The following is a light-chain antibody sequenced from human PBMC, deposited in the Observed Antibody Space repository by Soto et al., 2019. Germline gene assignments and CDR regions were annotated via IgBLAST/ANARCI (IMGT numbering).Light chain of an antibody. CDR1: STDVGGYNY. CDR3: CSYAGRDTLYV. J-gene: IGLJ1*01. Sequence: QSALAQPRSVSGSPGQSVTISCTGTSTDVGGYNYVSWYQQHPGTVPKLMLYDVSKRPSGVPDRFSGSKSGNTASLTISGLQAEDEADYYCCSYAGRDTLYVFGSGTKVTVL. V-gene: IGLV2-11*01. CDR2: DVS.